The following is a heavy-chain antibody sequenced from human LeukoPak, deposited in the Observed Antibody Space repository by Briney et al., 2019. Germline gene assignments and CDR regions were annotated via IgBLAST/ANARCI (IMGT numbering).Heavy chain of an antibody. CDR1: GGTFSSYA. V-gene: IGHV1-69*06. CDR2: IIPIFGTA. D-gene: IGHD3-22*01. Sequence: SVKVSCKASGGTFSSYAISWVRQAPGQGLEWMGGIIPIFGTANYAQKFQGRVTITADKSTSTAYMELSSLRSEDTAVYYCARDRSAYYDSSGFGYWGQGTLVTVSS. CDR3: ARDRSAYYDSSGFGY. J-gene: IGHJ4*02.